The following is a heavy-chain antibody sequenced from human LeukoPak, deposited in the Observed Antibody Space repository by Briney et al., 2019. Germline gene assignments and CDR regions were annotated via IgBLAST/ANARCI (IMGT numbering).Heavy chain of an antibody. D-gene: IGHD2-21*02. Sequence: GGSLRLSCAASGFTFSSYAMHWVRQAPGKGLEWVAVISYDGSNKYYADSVKGRFTISRDSSKNTLYLQMNSLRAEDTAVYYCARAAHRVVVTAIPGYWGQGTLVTVSS. CDR3: ARAAHRVVVTAIPGY. J-gene: IGHJ4*02. V-gene: IGHV3-30*04. CDR1: GFTFSSYA. CDR2: ISYDGSNK.